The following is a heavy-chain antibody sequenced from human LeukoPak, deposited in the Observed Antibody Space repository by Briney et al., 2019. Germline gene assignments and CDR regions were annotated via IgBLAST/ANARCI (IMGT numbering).Heavy chain of an antibody. Sequence: SETLSLTCTVSGGSNYWSWIRQPPGKGLEWIAYIHYTGSPNYNPSLKSRVTISIDTSKNQFSLNLNSVAAADTAVYYCARHSNWNGGVDWFDPWGQGTQVTVSS. CDR1: GGSNY. D-gene: IGHD1-20*01. CDR2: IHYTGSP. V-gene: IGHV4-59*08. J-gene: IGHJ5*02. CDR3: ARHSNWNGGVDWFDP.